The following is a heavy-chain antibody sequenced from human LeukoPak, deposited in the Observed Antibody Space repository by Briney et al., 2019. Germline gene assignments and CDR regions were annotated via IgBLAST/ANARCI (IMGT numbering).Heavy chain of an antibody. Sequence: SETLSLTCTVSGGSISSGSYYWSWIRQPAGKGLEWIGRIYTSGSTNYNPSLKSRVTISVDTSKNQFSLKLSSVTAADTAVYYRARDGLWFGELLPFDYWGQGTLVTVSS. J-gene: IGHJ4*02. CDR1: GGSISSGSYY. CDR2: IYTSGST. V-gene: IGHV4-61*02. D-gene: IGHD3-10*01. CDR3: ARDGLWFGELLPFDY.